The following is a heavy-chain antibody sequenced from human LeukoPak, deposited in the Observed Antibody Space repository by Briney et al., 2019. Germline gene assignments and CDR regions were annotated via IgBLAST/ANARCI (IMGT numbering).Heavy chain of an antibody. CDR2: IKQDGSEK. CDR3: ARDKDPLIAVATIDY. V-gene: IGHV3-7*01. Sequence: PGGSLRLSCAASGFTFSSYWMSWVRQAPGKGLEWVANIKQDGSEKYYVDSVKGRFTISRDNAKNSLYLQMNSLRAEDTAVYYCARDKDPLIAVATIDYWGQGTLVTVSS. J-gene: IGHJ4*02. CDR1: GFTFSSYW. D-gene: IGHD6-19*01.